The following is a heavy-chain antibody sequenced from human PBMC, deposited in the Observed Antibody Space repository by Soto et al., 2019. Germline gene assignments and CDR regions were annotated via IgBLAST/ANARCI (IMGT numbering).Heavy chain of an antibody. V-gene: IGHV4-39*01. CDR2: IDYTGLT. J-gene: IGHJ4*02. CDR1: SGSIYRSGYY. CDR3: GKVLVGATGHTDADS. D-gene: IGHD2-15*01. Sequence: PWETLSLTCTVSSGSIYRSGYYLAWIHQPPRRVLEWIGNIDYTGLTYSNPSLKSRGTISRDTSKNPFSLKFTSVTAADMALYSCGKVLVGATGHTDADSWGPGTLVTVS.